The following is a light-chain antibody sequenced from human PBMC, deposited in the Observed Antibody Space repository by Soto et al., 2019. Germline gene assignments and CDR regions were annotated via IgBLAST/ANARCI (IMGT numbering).Light chain of an antibody. V-gene: IGKV3D-20*02. Sequence: EVVLTQSPGTLSLSPGERATLSCRASQSVSNTYVAWYQHIPGQTPRLLIYGASNRATGIPDRFSGSGSGTDFTLTISRLEPEDFALYYCQQRSNWPITFGQGTRLEIK. J-gene: IGKJ5*01. CDR2: GAS. CDR3: QQRSNWPIT. CDR1: QSVSNTY.